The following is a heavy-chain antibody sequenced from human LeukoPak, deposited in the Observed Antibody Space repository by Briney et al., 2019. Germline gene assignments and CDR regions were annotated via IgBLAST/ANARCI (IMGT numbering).Heavy chain of an antibody. CDR1: GGSFSGYY. J-gene: IGHJ5*02. CDR3: ARGGFGCSSSSCSNWFDP. CDR2: INHSGST. V-gene: IGHV4-34*01. D-gene: IGHD2-2*01. Sequence: PSETLSLTCAVYGGSFSGYYWSWIRQPPGKGLEWIGEINHSGSTNYNPSLKSRVTVSLDTSKNRFSLKLSSVTAADTAVYYCARGGFGCSSSSCSNWFDPWGQGTLVTVSS.